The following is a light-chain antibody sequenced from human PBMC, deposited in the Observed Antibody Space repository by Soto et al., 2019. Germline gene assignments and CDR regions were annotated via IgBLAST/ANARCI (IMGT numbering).Light chain of an antibody. V-gene: IGKV3-15*01. CDR2: GAY. J-gene: IGKJ2*01. CDR3: QQYNNWPLYT. Sequence: VMTQSPATLSVSPGERATLSCRASQIVSSNLAWYQQKPGQAPRLLIYGAYTRATGIPARFSGSGSGTEFTLTISSLQSEDFAVYYCQQYNNWPLYTFGQGSKVDIK. CDR1: QIVSSN.